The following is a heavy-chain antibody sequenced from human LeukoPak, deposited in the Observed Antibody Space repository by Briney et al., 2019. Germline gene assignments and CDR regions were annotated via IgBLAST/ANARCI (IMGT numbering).Heavy chain of an antibody. CDR3: ARVVTPRYCTSTSCYWKGWFDP. CDR2: IIPSFGTA. D-gene: IGHD2-2*01. Sequence: GASVKVSCKASGYTSTSYYMHWVRQAPGQGLEYMGGIIPSFGTANYAQKFQGRVTITADESTGTAYMELSSLRSEDTAVYYCARVVTPRYCTSTSCYWKGWFDPWGQGTLVTVSS. J-gene: IGHJ5*02. CDR1: GYTSTSYY. V-gene: IGHV1-69*13.